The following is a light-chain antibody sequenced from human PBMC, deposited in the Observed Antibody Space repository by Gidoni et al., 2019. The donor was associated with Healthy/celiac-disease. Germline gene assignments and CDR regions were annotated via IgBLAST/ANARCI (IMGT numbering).Light chain of an antibody. Sequence: SALTQPASVSGSPGQSITSSCTGTSSDVGGYNYVSWYQQHPGKAPKLMIYEVSNRPSGVSNRFSGSKSGTTASLTISGLQAEDEADYYCSSYTSSSTLVVFGGGTKLTVL. CDR3: SSYTSSSTLVV. CDR2: EVS. J-gene: IGLJ2*01. V-gene: IGLV2-14*01. CDR1: SSDVGGYNY.